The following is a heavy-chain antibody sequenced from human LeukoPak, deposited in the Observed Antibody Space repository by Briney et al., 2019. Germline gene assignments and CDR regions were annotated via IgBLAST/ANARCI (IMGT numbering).Heavy chain of an antibody. CDR3: ARDSILPGDIAAPGILNDY. Sequence: GGSLRLSCAASGFTFSDYYMSWIRQAPGKGLEWVSYISSSGSTIYYADSVKGRFTISRDNAKNSLYLQMNSLRAEDTAVYYCARDSILPGDIAAPGILNDYWGQGTLVTVSS. CDR2: ISSSGSTI. D-gene: IGHD6-13*01. V-gene: IGHV3-11*04. CDR1: GFTFSDYY. J-gene: IGHJ4*02.